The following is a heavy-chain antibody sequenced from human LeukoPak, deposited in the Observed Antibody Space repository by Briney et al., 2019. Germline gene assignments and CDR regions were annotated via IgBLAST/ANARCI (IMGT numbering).Heavy chain of an antibody. V-gene: IGHV1-2*02. J-gene: IGHJ4*02. CDR3: ARARSTGSYYNAAY. CDR2: INPNSGGT. CDR1: GYTFTGYY. Sequence: ASVKVSCKASGYTFTGYYMHWVRQAPGQGLEWMGWINPNSGGTNYAQKFQGRVTMIRDTSISTAYMELSRLRSDDTAVYYCARARSTGSYYNAAYWGQGTLVTVSS. D-gene: IGHD3-10*01.